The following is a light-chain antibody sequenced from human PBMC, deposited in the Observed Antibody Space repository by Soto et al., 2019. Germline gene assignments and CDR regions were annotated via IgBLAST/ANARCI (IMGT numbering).Light chain of an antibody. J-gene: IGLJ3*02. Sequence: QAVVTQEPSLTVSPGETVTITCASSTGAVTSNYYPNWFQQKPGQAPMPLIYSTNNKYSWTAAQFSGSLLGGKAALTLSGVQPEEEAEYYCLLYYGGARNWAFGGGTKLTVL. CDR3: LLYYGGARNWA. CDR2: STN. CDR1: TGAVTSNYY. V-gene: IGLV7-43*01.